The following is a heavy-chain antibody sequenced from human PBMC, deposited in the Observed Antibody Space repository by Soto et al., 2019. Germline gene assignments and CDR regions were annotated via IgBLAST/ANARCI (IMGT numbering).Heavy chain of an antibody. V-gene: IGHV4-34*01. CDR1: GGSFSGYY. CDR3: AREKRKSITMVRGVIYFDY. J-gene: IGHJ4*02. Sequence: SETLSLTCAVYGGSFSGYYWSWIRQPPGKGLEWIGEINHSGSTNYNPSLKSRVTISVDTSKNQFSLKLSSVTAADTAVYYCAREKRKSITMVRGVIYFDYWGQGTLVTVS. D-gene: IGHD3-10*01. CDR2: INHSGST.